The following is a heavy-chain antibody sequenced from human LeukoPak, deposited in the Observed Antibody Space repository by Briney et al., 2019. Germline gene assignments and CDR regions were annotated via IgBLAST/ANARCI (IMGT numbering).Heavy chain of an antibody. J-gene: IGHJ4*02. Sequence: PSETLSLTCTVSGGSISSYYWSWIRQPAGKGLEWIGRIYTSGSTNYNPSLKSRVTMSVDTSKNQFSLKLSSVTAADTAVYYCARDTEPYYYDSSGYSLPYYFDYWGQGTLVTVSS. CDR3: ARDTEPYYYDSSGYSLPYYFDY. V-gene: IGHV4-4*07. CDR1: GGSISSYY. D-gene: IGHD3-22*01. CDR2: IYTSGST.